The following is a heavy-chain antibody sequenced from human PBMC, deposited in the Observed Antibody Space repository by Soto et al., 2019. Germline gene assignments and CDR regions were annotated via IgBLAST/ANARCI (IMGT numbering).Heavy chain of an antibody. D-gene: IGHD3-3*01. J-gene: IGHJ6*02. CDR2: IKQDGSEK. V-gene: IGHV3-7*01. Sequence: GGSLRRSCAASGFTFSSYLMSWVRQAPGKGLEWVANIKQDGSEKYYVDSVKGRFTISRDNAKNSLYLQMNSLRAEDTAVYYCARDFGDVWGQGTTVTVSS. CDR3: ARDFGDV. CDR1: GFTFSSYL.